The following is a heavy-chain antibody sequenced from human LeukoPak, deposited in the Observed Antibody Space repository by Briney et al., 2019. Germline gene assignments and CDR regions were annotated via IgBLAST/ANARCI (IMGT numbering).Heavy chain of an antibody. D-gene: IGHD3-9*01. CDR1: GFTFSSYG. V-gene: IGHV3-30*02. CDR2: IRYDGSNK. J-gene: IGHJ5*02. CDR3: ARDTLRYFDWLSNRYNWFDP. Sequence: GGSLRLSCAASGFTFSSYGMHWVRQAPGKGLEWVAFIRYDGSNKYYADSVKGRFTISRDNSKNTLYLQMNSLRAEDTAVYYCARDTLRYFDWLSNRYNWFDPWGQGTLVTVSS.